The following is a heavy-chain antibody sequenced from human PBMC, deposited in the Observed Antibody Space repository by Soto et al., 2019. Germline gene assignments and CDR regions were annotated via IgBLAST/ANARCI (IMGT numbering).Heavy chain of an antibody. V-gene: IGHV4-59*01. D-gene: IGHD2-2*01. Sequence: QVQLQESGPGLVKPSETLSLTCTVSGGSINNNYWSWIRQPPGKGLEWIGYIYSSESTKYNPSLKSRVTISLDTSKNQFSLKLSSVTAADTAVYYCARGYASHDYWGQGTLVTVSS. CDR1: GGSINNNY. J-gene: IGHJ4*02. CDR2: IYSSEST. CDR3: ARGYASHDY.